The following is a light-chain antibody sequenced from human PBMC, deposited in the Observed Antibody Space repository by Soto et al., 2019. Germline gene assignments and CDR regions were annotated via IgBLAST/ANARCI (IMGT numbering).Light chain of an antibody. CDR3: QQSNKWPLT. J-gene: IGKJ2*01. CDR1: QSVGSY. V-gene: IGKV3-15*01. CDR2: ETS. Sequence: EIVMTQSPATLAVSPGDRVALSCWASQSVGSYLAWYQQKPGQPPRLLIYETSTRATGIPARFSGSGSGTEFALTISGLQSEDFASYYCQQSNKWPLTFGQGTKLEIK.